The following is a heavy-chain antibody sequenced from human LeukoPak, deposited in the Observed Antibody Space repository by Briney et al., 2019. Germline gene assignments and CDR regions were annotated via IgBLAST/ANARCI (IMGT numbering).Heavy chain of an antibody. CDR3: ARLRWPRGGRSSFDY. V-gene: IGHV5-51*01. CDR1: GYSFTNYW. D-gene: IGHD3-10*01. J-gene: IGHJ4*02. CDR2: IYPGDSDT. Sequence: RGESLKISCRDSGYSFTNYWIGWVRQMPGKGLEWMGIIYPGDSDTRYSPSFQGQVTISVDKSTSTAYLQWSSLKASDTAMYYCARLRWPRGGRSSFDYWGQGALVTVSS.